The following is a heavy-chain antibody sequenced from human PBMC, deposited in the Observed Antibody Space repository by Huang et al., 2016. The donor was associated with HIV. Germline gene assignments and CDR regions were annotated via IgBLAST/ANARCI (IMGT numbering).Heavy chain of an antibody. CDR2: IKIDGRTT. V-gene: IGHV3-74*01. CDR3: ARAGGFEI. Sequence: EEHLVESGGGLVQPGGSLRLSCEVSGFKFSNYWMQWVRQAPGKGLMGVSRIKIDGRTTDYADSVKGRFTISRDNAKNTLYLQMSSLTAEDTAIYYCARAGGFEIWGQGTVVTVSS. D-gene: IGHD2-15*01. J-gene: IGHJ3*02. CDR1: GFKFSNYW.